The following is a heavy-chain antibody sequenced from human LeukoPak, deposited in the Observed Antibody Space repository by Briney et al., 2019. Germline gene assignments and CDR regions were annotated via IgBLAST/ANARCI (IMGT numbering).Heavy chain of an antibody. D-gene: IGHD6-6*01. CDR1: GYSFTDYY. CDR3: AREGRSLAATYNWFDP. CDR2: INPASGGT. V-gene: IGHV1-2*02. J-gene: IGHJ5*02. Sequence: ASVKVSCKTSGYSFTDYYIHWVRQAPGQGLEWMGWINPASGGTKYAQKFQGRVTMTKDTSISTAYMEVNRLTFDDTAVYYCAREGRSLAATYNWFDPWGQGTLVAVSS.